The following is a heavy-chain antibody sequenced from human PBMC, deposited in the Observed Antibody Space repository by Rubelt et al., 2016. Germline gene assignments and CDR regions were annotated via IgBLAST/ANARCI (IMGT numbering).Heavy chain of an antibody. CDR3: GRGFSGFYFWVDS. Sequence: QLQLHESGLGLVRPSETLSLTCSVSGDSINTNNFYWGWIRQPPGKGLQWIGSLFSGNTYYNPSLKSRVTISVDTSKNTLSLKLSSVTAADTAVYFCGRGFSGFYFWVDSWGRGALVTVSS. CDR2: LFSGNT. D-gene: IGHD3-22*01. V-gene: IGHV4-39*01. J-gene: IGHJ4*02. CDR1: GDSINTNNFY.